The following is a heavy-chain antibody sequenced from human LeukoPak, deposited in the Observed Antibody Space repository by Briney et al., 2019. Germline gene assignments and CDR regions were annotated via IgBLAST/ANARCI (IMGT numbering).Heavy chain of an antibody. J-gene: IGHJ4*02. V-gene: IGHV3-30*04. CDR1: GFTLRRYD. CDR3: ARDRGYCSGGSCYSAFDY. Sequence: GGSLRLSCAASGFTLRRYDMHWVRQAPGKGLGWVAIISYDGSDKYYADSVKGRFTISRDNSKNTLYVQMNSLGPEDTALYYCARDRGYCSGGSCYSAFDYWGQGTLVTVSS. CDR2: ISYDGSDK. D-gene: IGHD2-15*01.